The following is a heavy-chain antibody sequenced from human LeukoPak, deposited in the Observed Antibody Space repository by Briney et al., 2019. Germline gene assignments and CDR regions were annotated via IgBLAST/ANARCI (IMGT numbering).Heavy chain of an antibody. CDR1: GYIFTNFD. D-gene: IGHD3-22*01. Sequence: ASVKVSCKASGYIFTNFDINWVRQATGQGLDWMGWMDPKSGNTGYAQKFQGRVTFTRDTSISTAYMEVNSLRSEDTAVYYCARWTNYDSSGEFDFWGQGTLVTVSS. CDR3: ARWTNYDSSGEFDF. V-gene: IGHV1-8*03. CDR2: MDPKSGNT. J-gene: IGHJ4*02.